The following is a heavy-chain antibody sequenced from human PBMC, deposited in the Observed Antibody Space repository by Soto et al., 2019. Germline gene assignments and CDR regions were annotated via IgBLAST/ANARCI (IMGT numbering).Heavy chain of an antibody. J-gene: IGHJ5*02. CDR1: GYTFTGYY. D-gene: IGHD2-15*01. CDR2: INPNSGGT. Sequence: ASVTVSCKASGYTFTGYYMHWVRQAPGQGLEWMGWINPNSGGTNYAQKFQGRVTMTRDTSISTAYMELSRLRSDDTAVYYCARGGCSGGSCYNEPWGQGTLVTVSS. V-gene: IGHV1-2*02. CDR3: ARGGCSGGSCYNEP.